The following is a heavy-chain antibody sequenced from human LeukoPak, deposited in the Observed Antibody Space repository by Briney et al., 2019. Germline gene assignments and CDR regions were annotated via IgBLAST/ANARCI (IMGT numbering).Heavy chain of an antibody. Sequence: GESLKISCKGSGYSFTSYWTGWVRQLPGKGLEWMGIIYPGDSDTRYSPSFQGQVTISADKSISTAYLQWSSLKASDTAMYYCARHGLVLGSQNPYYYYYYGMDVWGQGTTVTVSS. CDR2: IYPGDSDT. CDR3: ARHGLVLGSQNPYYYYYYGMDV. V-gene: IGHV5-51*01. J-gene: IGHJ6*02. D-gene: IGHD2-8*02. CDR1: GYSFTSYW.